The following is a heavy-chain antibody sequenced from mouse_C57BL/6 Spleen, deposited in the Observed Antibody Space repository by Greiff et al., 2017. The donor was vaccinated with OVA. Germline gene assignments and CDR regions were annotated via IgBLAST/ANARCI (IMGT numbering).Heavy chain of an antibody. CDR1: GYSITSGYY. J-gene: IGHJ4*01. CDR3: ARNYDYDVEAMDY. CDR2: ISYDGGN. D-gene: IGHD2-4*01. Sequence: EVKLQESGPGLVKPSQSLSLTCSVTGYSITSGYYWNWIRQFPGNKLEWMGYISYDGGNNYNPSLKNRISITRDTSKNQFFLKLNSVTTEDTATYYCARNYDYDVEAMDYWGQGTSVTVSS. V-gene: IGHV3-6*01.